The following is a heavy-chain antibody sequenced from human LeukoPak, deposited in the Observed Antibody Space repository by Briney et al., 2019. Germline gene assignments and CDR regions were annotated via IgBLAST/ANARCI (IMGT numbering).Heavy chain of an antibody. CDR3: ARTPKRGYSGYDWADYYYGMDV. V-gene: IGHV1-69*04. Sequence: GASVKVSCKASGGTFSSYAISWVRQAPGRGLEWMGRIIPILGIANYAQKFQGRVTITADKSTSTAYMELSSLRSEDTAVYYCARTPKRGYSGYDWADYYYGMDVWGQGTTVTVSS. D-gene: IGHD5-12*01. CDR2: IIPILGIA. J-gene: IGHJ6*02. CDR1: GGTFSSYA.